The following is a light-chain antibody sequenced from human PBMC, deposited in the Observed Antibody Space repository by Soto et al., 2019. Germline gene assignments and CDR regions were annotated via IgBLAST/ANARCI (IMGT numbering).Light chain of an antibody. V-gene: IGKV3-11*01. CDR1: QSVTKY. J-gene: IGKJ4*01. CDR3: QQRYNWLT. Sequence: EIVLTQSPATLSLSPGERATLSCRASQSVTKYLAWYQQKPGRAPRLLIFDTSNRATGIPARFSGSGSGTDFTLTISSLESDDSGIYYCQQRYNWLTFGGGTKVEIK. CDR2: DTS.